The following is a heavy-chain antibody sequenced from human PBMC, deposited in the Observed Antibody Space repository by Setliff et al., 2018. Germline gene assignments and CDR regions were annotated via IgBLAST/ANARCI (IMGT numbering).Heavy chain of an antibody. CDR1: DGSFSDYY. CDR2: INHYGST. J-gene: IGHJ3*02. V-gene: IGHV4-34*01. D-gene: IGHD3-10*01. CDR3: ARRWNFGPYGSGIHDGVDM. Sequence: SETLSLTCAVYDGSFSDYYWSWIRQPPGKGLEWIGEINHYGSTSYKSSLKSRVTISVDTSKTQFSLKLSSVTAADTAVYYCARRWNFGPYGSGIHDGVDMWGQGTRVTVS.